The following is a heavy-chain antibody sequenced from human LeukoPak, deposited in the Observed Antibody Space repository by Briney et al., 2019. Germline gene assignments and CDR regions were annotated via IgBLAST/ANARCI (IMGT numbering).Heavy chain of an antibody. CDR3: ARKGDGRVDY. CDR2: IKQSRTET. V-gene: IGHV3-7*01. Sequence: GGSLRLSCEASGFTFSSYWMSWVRQAPGKGLEWVANIKQSRTETFLMDAVKGRFTVSRDNGKNTLYLQMNSLTIEDSAMYYCARKGDGRVDYWGQGTPVTVSS. J-gene: IGHJ4*02. CDR1: GFTFSSYW. D-gene: IGHD1-26*01.